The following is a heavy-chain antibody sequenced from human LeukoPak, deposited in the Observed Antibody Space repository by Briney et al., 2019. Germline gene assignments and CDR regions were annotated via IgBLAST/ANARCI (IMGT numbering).Heavy chain of an antibody. J-gene: IGHJ5*02. CDR1: GDSIRGYY. CDR3: ARHLYYYDGVDL. D-gene: IGHD3-22*01. Sequence: PSETLSLICTVSGDSIRGYYWSWIRQPPGKGLEWIGYTYYSGSTNYNPSLKSRVTISVDTSKGQLSLMVTSVTAADTAVYYCARHLYYYDGVDLWGQGTLVTVSS. CDR2: TYYSGST. V-gene: IGHV4-59*08.